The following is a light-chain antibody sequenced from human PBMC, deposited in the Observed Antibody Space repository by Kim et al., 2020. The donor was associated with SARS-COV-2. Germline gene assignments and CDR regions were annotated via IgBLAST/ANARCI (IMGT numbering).Light chain of an antibody. V-gene: IGKV1-39*01. CDR1: QSISSY. J-gene: IGKJ3*01. Sequence: SSVGDRVTITFRASQSISSYVSWYQQKPGKAPKLLIHTASTLHSGVPSRFSGNRSGTDFTLTISTLQPEDFATYYCQQSYSIPATFGPGTKVDIK. CDR2: TAS. CDR3: QQSYSIPAT.